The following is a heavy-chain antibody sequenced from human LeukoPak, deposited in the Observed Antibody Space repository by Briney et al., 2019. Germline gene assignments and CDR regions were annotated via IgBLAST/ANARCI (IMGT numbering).Heavy chain of an antibody. Sequence: SQTLSLTCTVSGGSISSGGYYWSWLRQPPGQGLEWSGYIYHSGSTYYNPSLKSRVTISVDRSKNQLSLKLSSVTAADTAVYYCASLNWNLDYWGQGTLVTVSS. D-gene: IGHD1-20*01. V-gene: IGHV4-30-2*01. CDR3: ASLNWNLDY. CDR2: IYHSGST. J-gene: IGHJ4*02. CDR1: GGSISSGGYY.